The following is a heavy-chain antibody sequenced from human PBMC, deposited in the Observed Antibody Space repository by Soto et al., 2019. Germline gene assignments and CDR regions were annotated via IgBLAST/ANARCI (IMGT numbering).Heavy chain of an antibody. D-gene: IGHD3-3*01. CDR1: GFTFSSYA. CDR2: ISGSGGST. Sequence: SLRLSCAASGFTFSSYAMSWVRQAPGKGLEWVSAISGSGGSTYYADSVKGRFTISRDNSKNTLYLQMNSLRAEDTAVYYCAKPFWSGYYTAYYYYGMDVWGQGTTVTVSS. J-gene: IGHJ6*02. V-gene: IGHV3-23*01. CDR3: AKPFWSGYYTAYYYYGMDV.